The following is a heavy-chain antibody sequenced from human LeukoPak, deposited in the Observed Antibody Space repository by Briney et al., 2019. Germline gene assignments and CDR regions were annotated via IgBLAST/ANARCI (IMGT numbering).Heavy chain of an antibody. CDR3: ARSPPLELNYYYGMDV. CDR1: VFTPISYI. CDR2: ISSRGSIL. Sequence: GGALRLSCVASVFTPISYITYWVRPTLRRGREWVSYISSRGSILYSAHSLRGRVTLSRDNAQNSPYLQMYSTRAEDTAIYNCARSPPLELNYYYGMDVWGQGTTVTVSS. V-gene: IGHV3-48*03. J-gene: IGHJ6*02. D-gene: IGHD1-7*01.